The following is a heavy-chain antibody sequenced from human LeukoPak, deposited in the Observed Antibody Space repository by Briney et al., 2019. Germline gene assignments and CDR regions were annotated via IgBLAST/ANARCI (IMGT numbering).Heavy chain of an antibody. J-gene: IGHJ4*02. Sequence: SGGSLRLSCSASGFMFSSYAMSWVRQPPGKGLEWVSVISGSGDITYYAESVKGRFTISRDNSRNTLYLHMNSLRAEDTAVYYCTPLGSGVDYWGQGTLVTVSS. D-gene: IGHD6-19*01. CDR1: GFMFSSYA. CDR2: ISGSGDIT. V-gene: IGHV3-23*01. CDR3: TPLGSGVDY.